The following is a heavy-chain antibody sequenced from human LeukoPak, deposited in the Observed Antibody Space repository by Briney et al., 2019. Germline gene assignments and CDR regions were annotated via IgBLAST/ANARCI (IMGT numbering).Heavy chain of an antibody. D-gene: IGHD4-17*01. V-gene: IGHV4-59*08. J-gene: IGHJ4*02. CDR1: GGTISSYY. Sequence: PSETLSLTCTVSGGTISSYYWNWIRQPPGKGLEWIGYISYSGSTNYNPSLKSRVNISVDTSKNQFSLKLSSVTAADTAVYYCARDDYGDYFDYWGQGTLVTVSS. CDR3: ARDDYGDYFDY. CDR2: ISYSGST.